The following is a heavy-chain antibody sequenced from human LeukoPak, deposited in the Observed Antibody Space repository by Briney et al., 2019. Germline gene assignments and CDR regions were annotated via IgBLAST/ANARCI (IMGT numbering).Heavy chain of an antibody. CDR3: ARDHYYGSGSYYSY. V-gene: IGHV3-33*01. CDR1: GFTFSSYG. CDR2: IWYDGSNK. J-gene: IGHJ4*02. Sequence: PGGSLRLSCAASGFTFSSYGMHWVRQAPGKGLEWVAVIWYDGSNKYYADSVKGRFTISRDNSKNTLYLQMNSLRAEDTAVYYCARDHYYGSGSYYSYWGQGTLVTVSS. D-gene: IGHD3-10*01.